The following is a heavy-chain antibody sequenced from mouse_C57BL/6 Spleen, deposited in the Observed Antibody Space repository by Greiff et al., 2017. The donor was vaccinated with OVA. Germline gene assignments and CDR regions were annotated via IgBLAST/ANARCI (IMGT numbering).Heavy chain of an antibody. CDR1: GFTFSDYG. D-gene: IGHD2-1*01. CDR2: ISSGSSTI. Sequence: EVKLMESGGGLVKPGGSLKLSCAASGFTFSDYGMHWVRQAPEKGLEWVAYISSGSSTIYYADTVKGRFTISRDNAKNTLFLQMTSLRAEDTAMYYCVYGNSTEGSIDVWGTGTTVTVSS. CDR3: VYGNSTEGSIDV. J-gene: IGHJ1*03. V-gene: IGHV5-17*01.